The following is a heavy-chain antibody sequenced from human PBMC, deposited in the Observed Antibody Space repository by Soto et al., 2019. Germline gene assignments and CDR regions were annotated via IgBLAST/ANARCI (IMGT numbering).Heavy chain of an antibody. Sequence: PGGSLRLSCAASGFDFSNYGMHGVRQAPGKGLEWVAAISFDSTNDHYTVSVKGRFTISRDNSKNTLYLQLTSLRADDTAVYYCAKDRGPGGIYYYYNGMDVWGQGTTVTVSS. D-gene: IGHD1-26*01. CDR1: GFDFSNYG. V-gene: IGHV3-30*18. CDR3: AKDRGPGGIYYYYNGMDV. J-gene: IGHJ6*02. CDR2: ISFDSTND.